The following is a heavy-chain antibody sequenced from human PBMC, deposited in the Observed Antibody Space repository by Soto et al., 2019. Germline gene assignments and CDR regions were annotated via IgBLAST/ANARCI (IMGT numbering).Heavy chain of an antibody. Sequence: PGGSLRLSCGVSGFICSSYDMSWVRQAPGKGLEWVSTILVGGSTHYEDSVKGRFTISRDTTKNTVYLQMNSLTAGDTAVYYCAKQTATGGGAFEIYGQGAMVTVSS. CDR1: GFICSSYD. CDR3: AKQTATGGGAFEI. J-gene: IGHJ3*02. CDR2: ILVGGST. V-gene: IGHV3-23*01. D-gene: IGHD1-1*01.